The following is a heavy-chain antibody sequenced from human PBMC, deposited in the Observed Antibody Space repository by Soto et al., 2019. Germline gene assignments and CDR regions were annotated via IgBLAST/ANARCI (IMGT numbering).Heavy chain of an antibody. J-gene: IGHJ3*01. Sequence: PGGSLRLSCGASGFTFDDYGMHWVRQAPGKGLEWVSGITWNSGSIGYVDSVRGRFTISRDNAKSTLYLQMNSLRAEDTAVYYCVSSNIVGRPGGGQGTMVTVSS. CDR2: ITWNSGSI. CDR1: GFTFDDYG. V-gene: IGHV3-9*01. CDR3: VSSNIVGRPG. D-gene: IGHD6-6*01.